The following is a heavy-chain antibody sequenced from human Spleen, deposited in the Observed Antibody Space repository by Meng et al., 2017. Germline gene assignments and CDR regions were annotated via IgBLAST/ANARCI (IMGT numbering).Heavy chain of an antibody. Sequence: ASVKVSCKASGYSYTSHGINWVRQAPGEGLEWMGWISTFNGDTKYAQKFQGRVTMTTGTSTSTAYMELRSLRSDDTAVYYCARDGSGSYYNAGWFDPWGQGIRVNGCS. J-gene: IGHJ5*02. CDR3: ARDGSGSYYNAGWFDP. CDR1: GYSYTSHG. V-gene: IGHV1-18*01. CDR2: ISTFNGDT. D-gene: IGHD3-10*01.